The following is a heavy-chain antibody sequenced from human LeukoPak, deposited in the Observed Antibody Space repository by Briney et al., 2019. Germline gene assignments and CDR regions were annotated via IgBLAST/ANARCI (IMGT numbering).Heavy chain of an antibody. V-gene: IGHV4-34*01. D-gene: IGHD3-10*01. CDR2: INHSGST. J-gene: IGHJ5*02. CDR3: ARGWFGYYNWFDP. CDR1: GGSFSGYY. Sequence: PSETLSLTCAVYGGSFSGYYWSWIRQPPGKGLEWIGEINHSGSTNYSPSLKSRVTISVDTSKNQFSLKLSSVTAADTAVYYCARGWFGYYNWFDPWGQGTLVTVSS.